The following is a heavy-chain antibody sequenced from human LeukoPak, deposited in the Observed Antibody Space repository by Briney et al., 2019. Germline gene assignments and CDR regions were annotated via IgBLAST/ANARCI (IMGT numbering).Heavy chain of an antibody. J-gene: IGHJ3*02. D-gene: IGHD3-22*01. CDR2: INPNSGGT. Sequence: ASVKVSCKASGYTFTGYYMHWVRQAPGQGLEWMGWINPNSGGTNYAQKFQGRVTMTRDTSISTAYMELSRLRSDDTAVYYCARSITMIVVSDAFEIWGQGTMVTVSS. V-gene: IGHV1-2*02. CDR1: GYTFTGYY. CDR3: ARSITMIVVSDAFEI.